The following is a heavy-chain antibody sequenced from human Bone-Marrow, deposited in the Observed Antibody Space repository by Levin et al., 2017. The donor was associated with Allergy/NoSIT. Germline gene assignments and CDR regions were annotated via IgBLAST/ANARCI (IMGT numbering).Heavy chain of an antibody. V-gene: IGHV4-39*01. D-gene: IGHD1-7*01. CDR1: GTSLSSSSYN. CDR3: ARQATNWYLGGDWLDP. J-gene: IGHJ5*02. Sequence: SETLSLTCTVSGTSLSSSSYNWGWIRQPPGKGLEWIASIEESGDTYYNPSLKSRVSISIDTSRNQFSLRLNSVTAADTSVYYCARQATNWYLGGDWLDPWGQGTLVTVSS. CDR2: IEESGDT.